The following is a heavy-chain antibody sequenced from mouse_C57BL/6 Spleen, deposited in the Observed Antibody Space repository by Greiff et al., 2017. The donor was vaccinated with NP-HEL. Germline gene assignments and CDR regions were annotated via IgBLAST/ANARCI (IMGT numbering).Heavy chain of an antibody. CDR1: EYEFPSYD. J-gene: IGHJ1*03. CDR3: ARRGYGSSYWYFDV. Sequence: EVKLVESGGGLVQPGESLKLSCESNEYEFPSYDMSWVRKTPEKRLELVAAINSDGGSTYYPDTIERRFIISRDNTKKTLYLQMSSLRSEDTALYYCARRGYGSSYWYFDVWGTGTTVTVSS. CDR2: INSDGGST. V-gene: IGHV5-2*03. D-gene: IGHD1-1*01.